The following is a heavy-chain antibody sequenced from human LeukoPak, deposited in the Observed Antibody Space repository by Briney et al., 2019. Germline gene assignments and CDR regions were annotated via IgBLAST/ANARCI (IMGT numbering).Heavy chain of an antibody. CDR1: GYTFTSYY. V-gene: IGHV1-46*01. J-gene: IGHJ5*02. CDR2: INPSGGST. Sequence: ASVKVSCKASGYTFTSYYMHWVRQAPGQGLEWMGIINPSGGSTSYAQKFQGRVTMTRDTSTSTVYMELSSLRSEDTAVYYCARVGGGMATMGISWFDPWGQGTLVTVSS. CDR3: ARVGGGMATMGISWFDP. D-gene: IGHD5-24*01.